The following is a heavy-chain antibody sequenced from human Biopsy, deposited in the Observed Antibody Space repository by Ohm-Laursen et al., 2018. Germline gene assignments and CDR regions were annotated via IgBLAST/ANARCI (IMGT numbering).Heavy chain of an antibody. Sequence: SSVKVSCKASGATVTRYAISWVRQAPGQGLEWMGRIIPFTGVTNYAQNFQGKVTISADKSPPTVYVELSTLKPDDTAVYYCATDARWDPSLDAFHVWGQGTQVTVS. J-gene: IGHJ3*01. D-gene: IGHD1-26*01. V-gene: IGHV1-69*04. CDR2: IIPFTGVT. CDR1: GATVTRYA. CDR3: ATDARWDPSLDAFHV.